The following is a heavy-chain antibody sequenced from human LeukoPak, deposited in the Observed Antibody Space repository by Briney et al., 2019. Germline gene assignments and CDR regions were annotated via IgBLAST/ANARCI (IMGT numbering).Heavy chain of an antibody. CDR2: INHSGST. J-gene: IGHJ4*02. CDR3: ATHNTIFGVRY. V-gene: IGHV4-39*01. D-gene: IGHD3-3*01. Sequence: PSETLSLTCTVSGGSISSGGYYWSWIRQPPGKGLEWIGEINHSGSTNYNPSLKSRVTISVDTSKNQFSLKLSSVTAADTAVYYCATHNTIFGVRYWGQGTLVTVSS. CDR1: GGSISSGGYY.